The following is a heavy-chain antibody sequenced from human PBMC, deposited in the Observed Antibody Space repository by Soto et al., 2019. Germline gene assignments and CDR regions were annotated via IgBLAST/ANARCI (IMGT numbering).Heavy chain of an antibody. J-gene: IGHJ4*02. CDR2: INHSGST. CDR1: GGSFSGYY. V-gene: IGHV4-34*01. D-gene: IGHD3-9*01. Sequence: SEILSLTCAVYGGSFSGYYWSWIRQPPGKGLEWIGEINHSGSTNYNPSLKSRVTISVDTSKNQFSLKLSSVSAADTAVYYCGRLEGLATISYYFDYWGQGALVTVSS. CDR3: GRLEGLATISYYFDY.